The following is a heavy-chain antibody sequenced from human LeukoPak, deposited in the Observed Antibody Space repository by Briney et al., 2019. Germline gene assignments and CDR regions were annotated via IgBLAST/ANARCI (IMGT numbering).Heavy chain of an antibody. D-gene: IGHD1-1*01. CDR1: GASISNYY. J-gene: IGHJ4*01. Sequence: ETQSLTCTVSGASISNYYWSWIRQPPWKGLECIGYVSYSGRTRHNPSLTRRVTISADTSKNQFSLKLTSVTAADTAVYYCARHERGAENLDCWGQGTLVSVSS. CDR2: VSYSGRT. CDR3: ARHERGAENLDC. V-gene: IGHV4-59*08.